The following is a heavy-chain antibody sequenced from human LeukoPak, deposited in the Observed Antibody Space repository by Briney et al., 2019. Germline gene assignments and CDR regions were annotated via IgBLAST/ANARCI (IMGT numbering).Heavy chain of an antibody. D-gene: IGHD3-10*01. Sequence: PSETLSLTCAVYGGSFSGYYWSWIRQPPGKGLEWIGEINHSGSTNYNPSLKSRVTISVDTSKNQFSLKLSSVTAADTAVYYCARSPGVGWLGEFYFDYWGQGTLVTVSS. V-gene: IGHV4-34*01. CDR1: GGSFSGYY. J-gene: IGHJ4*02. CDR3: ARSPGVGWLGEFYFDY. CDR2: INHSGST.